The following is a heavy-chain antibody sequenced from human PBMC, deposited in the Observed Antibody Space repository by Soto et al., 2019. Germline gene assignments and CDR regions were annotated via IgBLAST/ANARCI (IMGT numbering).Heavy chain of an antibody. V-gene: IGHV4-30-2*01. J-gene: IGHJ1*01. D-gene: IGHD6-13*01. CDR3: SWYAQH. CDR1: GGSISSGGYS. CDR2: IYHSGST. Sequence: PSETLSLTCAVSGGSISSGGYSWSWIRQPPGKGLEWIGYIYHSGSTYYNPSLKSRVTISVDRSKNQFSLKLSSVTAADTASYTSSWYAQHWGQGTLVTVSS.